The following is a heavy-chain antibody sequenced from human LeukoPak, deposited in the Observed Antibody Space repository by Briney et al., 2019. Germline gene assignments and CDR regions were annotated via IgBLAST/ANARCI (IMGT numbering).Heavy chain of an antibody. V-gene: IGHV1-2*06. CDR2: INPNSGGT. D-gene: IGHD6-19*01. CDR1: GYTFTGYF. J-gene: IGHJ4*02. CDR3: ARIIAVAAKEVDY. Sequence: GASVKVSCKASGYTFTGYFMHWVRRAPGQRLEWMGRINPNSGGTNYAQKFQGRVTMTRDTSISTAYMELSRLRSDDTAVYYCARIIAVAAKEVDYWGQGTLVTVSS.